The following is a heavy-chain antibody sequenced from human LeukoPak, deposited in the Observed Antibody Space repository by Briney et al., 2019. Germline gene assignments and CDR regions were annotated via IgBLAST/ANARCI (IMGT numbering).Heavy chain of an antibody. Sequence: GASVKVSCKASGYIFTGYYIHWVRQAPGQGLEWMGWINPNSGDTEYAQKFQGRVTMTRDTSISTAYMELSRLRSDDTAVYYCAREGRLGTGGWYYFDDWGQGTLVTVSS. V-gene: IGHV1-2*02. CDR3: AREGRLGTGGWYYFDD. CDR1: GYIFTGYY. J-gene: IGHJ4*02. D-gene: IGHD2-8*02. CDR2: INPNSGDT.